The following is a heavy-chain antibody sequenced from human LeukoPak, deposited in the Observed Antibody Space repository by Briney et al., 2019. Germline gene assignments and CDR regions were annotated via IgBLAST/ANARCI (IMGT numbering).Heavy chain of an antibody. CDR1: GYTFTSYG. J-gene: IGHJ5*02. D-gene: IGHD3-22*01. V-gene: IGHV1-18*01. Sequence: ASVKVSCKASGYTFTSYGISWVRQAPGQGLEWMGWISAYNGNTNYAQKLQGRVTMITDTSTSTAYMELRSLRSDDTAVYYCARTKDSSGYNNWFDPWGQGTLVTVSS. CDR3: ARTKDSSGYNNWFDP. CDR2: ISAYNGNT.